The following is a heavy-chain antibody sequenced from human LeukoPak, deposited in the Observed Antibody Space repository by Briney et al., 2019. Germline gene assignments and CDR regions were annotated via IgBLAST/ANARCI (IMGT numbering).Heavy chain of an antibody. V-gene: IGHV4-34*01. CDR3: ATNFPWGSYYHTLYYYYGMDV. J-gene: IGHJ6*02. CDR1: GGSFSGYY. CDR2: INPSGST. Sequence: SETLSLTCAVYGGSFSGYYWSWIRQPPGKGLEWIGEINPSGSTNYNPSLESRVTISVDTSKNQFSLKLSSVTAADTAVYYCATNFPWGSYYHTLYYYYGMDVWGQGTTVTVSS. D-gene: IGHD3-10*01.